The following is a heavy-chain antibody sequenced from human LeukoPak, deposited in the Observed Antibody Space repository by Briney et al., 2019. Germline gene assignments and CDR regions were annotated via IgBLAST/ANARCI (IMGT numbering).Heavy chain of an antibody. Sequence: GGSLRLSCAASGFTFDDYGMSWVRQAPGKGLEWVSGINWNGGSTGYADSVKGRFTISRDNAKNSLYLQMNSLRAEDTALYYCARDSSYGSGRLKTNYMDVWGKGTTVTVSS. CDR3: ARDSSYGSGRLKTNYMDV. CDR2: INWNGGST. D-gene: IGHD3-10*01. V-gene: IGHV3-20*04. J-gene: IGHJ6*03. CDR1: GFTFDDYG.